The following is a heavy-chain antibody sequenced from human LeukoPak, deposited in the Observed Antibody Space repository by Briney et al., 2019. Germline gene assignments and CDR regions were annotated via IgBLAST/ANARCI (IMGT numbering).Heavy chain of an antibody. CDR2: IASSSGYI. CDR3: VRGSGYDFFDY. J-gene: IGHJ4*02. V-gene: IGHV3-21*01. Sequence: PGGSLRLSCAASGFTFSSYNMNWVRQAPGKGLEWVSSIASSSGYIYYADSMKGRFTISRDNAKNSLYLQMNSLRAEDTAVYYCVRGSGYDFFDYWGQGTLVTVSS. CDR1: GFTFSSYN. D-gene: IGHD5-12*01.